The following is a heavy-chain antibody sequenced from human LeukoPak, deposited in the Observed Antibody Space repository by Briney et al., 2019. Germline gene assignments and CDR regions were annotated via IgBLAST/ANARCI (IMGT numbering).Heavy chain of an antibody. CDR2: IYHSGNT. D-gene: IGHD3-22*01. J-gene: IGHJ4*02. Sequence: PSETLSLTCGVSGYSISSGYDWGWIRQPPGKGLEWIGNIYHSGNTNYNPSLKSRVTISVDTSKNQFSLKLTSVTAADTAVYYCARSYYDISGDADSLEYWGQGTLVTVSS. V-gene: IGHV4-38-2*01. CDR1: GYSISSGYD. CDR3: ARSYYDISGDADSLEY.